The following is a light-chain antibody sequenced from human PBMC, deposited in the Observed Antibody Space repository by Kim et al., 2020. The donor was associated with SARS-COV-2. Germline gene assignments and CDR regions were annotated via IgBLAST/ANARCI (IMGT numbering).Light chain of an antibody. CDR3: QQFHTPPYT. J-gene: IGKJ2*01. Sequence: DIVMTQSPDSLVVSLGERATINCRSNQSVFYRSDNENYLAWYQQKPRQPPKLLIYWASTRESGVPDRFSGSGSGTDFTLTISSLQAEDVAVYYCQQFHTPPYTFGQGTKLEI. CDR1: QSVFYRSDNENY. V-gene: IGKV4-1*01. CDR2: WAS.